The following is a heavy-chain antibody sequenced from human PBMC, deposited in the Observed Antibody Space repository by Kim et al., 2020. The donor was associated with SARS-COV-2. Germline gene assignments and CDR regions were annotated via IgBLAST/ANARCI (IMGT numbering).Heavy chain of an antibody. CDR3: ARLRKIGELDAFDI. D-gene: IGHD3-10*01. V-gene: IGHV1-46*01. J-gene: IGHJ3*02. Sequence: EQKFPGRVTMTRDTSTSTVYMELSSLRSEDTAVYYCARLRKIGELDAFDIWGQGTMVTVSS.